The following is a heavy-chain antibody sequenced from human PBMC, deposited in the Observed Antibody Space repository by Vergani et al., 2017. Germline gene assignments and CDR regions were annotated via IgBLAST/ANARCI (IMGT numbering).Heavy chain of an antibody. Sequence: QVQLVQSGAEVKKPGASVKVSCKASGYTFTGHYIHWVRQAPGQGLEWMGRIIPVLGKTKYAQDFQGRLTITADTSTSTAYMELTSLRSQDTAVYYCARDPRGYGGDPEDYYYGMDVWGQGTTVTVSS. V-gene: IGHV1-69*09. CDR2: IIPVLGKT. D-gene: IGHD2-21*02. CDR1: GYTFTGHY. CDR3: ARDPRGYGGDPEDYYYGMDV. J-gene: IGHJ6*02.